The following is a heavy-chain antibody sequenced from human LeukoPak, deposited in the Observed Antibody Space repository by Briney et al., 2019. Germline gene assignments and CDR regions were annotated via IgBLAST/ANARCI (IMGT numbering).Heavy chain of an antibody. CDR2: IKQDGSEK. CDR1: GFTFSSYW. D-gene: IGHD3-3*01. Sequence: GXSLRLSCAASGFTFSSYWMSWVRQAPGKGLEWVANIKQDGSEKYYVDSVKGRFTISRDNAKNSLYLQMNSLRAEDTAVYYCARSSGTFWSYYFPLDFWGQGTLVTVSS. V-gene: IGHV3-7*01. CDR3: ARSSGTFWSYYFPLDF. J-gene: IGHJ4*02.